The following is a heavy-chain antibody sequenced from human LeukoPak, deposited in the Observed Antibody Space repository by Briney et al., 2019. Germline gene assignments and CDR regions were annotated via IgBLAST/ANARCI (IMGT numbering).Heavy chain of an antibody. Sequence: GGSLRLSCSASGFTFSSYAMHWVRQAPGKGLEYVSAISSNGGSTYYADSVKGRFTISRDNSKNTLYLQLSSLRSEDSAVYYCVKNGVYTSGWYGGYFDHWGQGTLVTVSS. V-gene: IGHV3-64D*08. CDR3: VKNGVYTSGWYGGYFDH. CDR1: GFTFSSYA. J-gene: IGHJ4*02. D-gene: IGHD6-19*01. CDR2: ISSNGGST.